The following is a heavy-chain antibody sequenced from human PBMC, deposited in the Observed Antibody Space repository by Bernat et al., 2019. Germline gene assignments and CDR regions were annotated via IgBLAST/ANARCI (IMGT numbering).Heavy chain of an antibody. CDR3: ARVAVVVGATAHDAIDV. Sequence: EVQLVQSGAEVKKPGESLKISCKGSGYSFTSYWIGWVRQMPGKGLEWMGIIYPGDSDTRYSPTFQGKITISADKTISTAYLQRSCLKASDTAMYYCARVAVVVGATAHDAIDVWGQGTVVTVAA. V-gene: IGHV5-51*03. CDR1: GYSFTSYW. CDR2: IYPGDSDT. J-gene: IGHJ3*01. D-gene: IGHD1-26*01.